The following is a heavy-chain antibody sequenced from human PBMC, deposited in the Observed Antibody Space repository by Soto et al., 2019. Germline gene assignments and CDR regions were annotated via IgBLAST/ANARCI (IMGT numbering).Heavy chain of an antibody. J-gene: IGHJ3*02. CDR2: INHSGST. D-gene: IGHD6-6*01. CDR3: AREYSSPREAFDI. CDR1: GGSFSGYY. Sequence: LSLTCAVYGGSFSGYYWSWIRQPPGKGLEWIGEINHSGSTNYNPSLKSRVTISVDTSKNQFSLKLSSVTAADTAVYYCAREYSSPREAFDIWGQGTTVTVS. V-gene: IGHV4-34*01.